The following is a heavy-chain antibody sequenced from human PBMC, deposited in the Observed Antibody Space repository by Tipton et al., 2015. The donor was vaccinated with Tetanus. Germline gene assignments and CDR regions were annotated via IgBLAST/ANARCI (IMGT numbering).Heavy chain of an antibody. CDR3: ARRSYCSSSRCFDAFDL. V-gene: IGHV4-59*07. D-gene: IGHD2-2*01. Sequence: TLSLTCTISGDSMSPYYWGWLRQPPGKGLEWIGYIYYKGSTNYNPSLRSRVTISIDTSSNQFSLKLTSVTPADTAIYYCARRSYCSSSRCFDAFDLWGQGTMVTVSS. J-gene: IGHJ3*01. CDR2: IYYKGST. CDR1: GDSMSPYY.